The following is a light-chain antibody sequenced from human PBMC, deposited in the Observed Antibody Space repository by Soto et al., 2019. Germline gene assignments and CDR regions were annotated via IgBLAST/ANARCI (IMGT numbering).Light chain of an antibody. Sequence: DIQMTQSPSSVSASVGDRVTITCRASQDIRNYLVWYQQKPGKVPKLLIFGASALQSGVPSRFSGSGSGTHFTLTISSLQPDDFATYYCQKYVSAPYTFGPGTKVEIK. V-gene: IGKV1-27*01. J-gene: IGKJ3*01. CDR3: QKYVSAPYT. CDR1: QDIRNY. CDR2: GAS.